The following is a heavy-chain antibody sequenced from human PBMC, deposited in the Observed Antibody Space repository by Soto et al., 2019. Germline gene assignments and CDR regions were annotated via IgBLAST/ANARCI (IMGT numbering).Heavy chain of an antibody. D-gene: IGHD1-26*01. CDR2: ILFDGHKK. Sequence: QVQLVESGGGVVRPGRSLRLSCSASGFIFSDYAMHWVRQAPGQGMAWVAVILFDGHKKYYADSVNGRFTISRDNSKNTLYLPMHSLRAEDTAVYYCANEGSQSISGSYLSSWGQGPLVTVS. V-gene: IGHV3-30*18. CDR3: ANEGSQSISGSYLSS. CDR1: GFIFSDYA. J-gene: IGHJ5*02.